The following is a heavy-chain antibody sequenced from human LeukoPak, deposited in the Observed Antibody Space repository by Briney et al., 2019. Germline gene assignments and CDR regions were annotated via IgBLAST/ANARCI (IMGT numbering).Heavy chain of an antibody. J-gene: IGHJ3*02. Sequence: NPSETLSLTCTVSGGSVSSRTYYWGWFRQPPGKGLEWIGSVYYSGNTFYSPSLKSRVTISVDTSKNQFSLNLKSVTAADTAVYYCSGGIDEAGKAFDIWGQGTMVAVSS. CDR3: SGGIDEAGKAFDI. CDR2: VYYSGNT. CDR1: GGSVSSRTYY. D-gene: IGHD3-10*01. V-gene: IGHV4-39*01.